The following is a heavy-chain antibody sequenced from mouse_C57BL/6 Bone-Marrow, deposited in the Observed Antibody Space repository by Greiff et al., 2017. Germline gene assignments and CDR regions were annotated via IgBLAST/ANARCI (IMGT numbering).Heavy chain of an antibody. D-gene: IGHD1-1*01. CDR3: ASSYYGSSHYFDY. J-gene: IGHJ2*01. Sequence: EVNLVESGGGLVQPGGSLSLSCAASGFTFTDYYMSWVRQPPGKALEWLGFIRNKANGYTTEYSASVKGRFTISRDNSQSILYLQMNALRAEDSATYYCASSYYGSSHYFDYWGQGTTLTVSS. CDR1: GFTFTDYY. CDR2: IRNKANGYTT. V-gene: IGHV7-3*01.